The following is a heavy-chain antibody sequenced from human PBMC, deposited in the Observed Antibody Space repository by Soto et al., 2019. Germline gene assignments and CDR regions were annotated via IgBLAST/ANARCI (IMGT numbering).Heavy chain of an antibody. V-gene: IGHV1-18*01. D-gene: IGHD1-26*01. CDR2: ISAYNGNT. CDR1: GYTFTSYG. CDR3: ASGWELLNGGGYFDY. J-gene: IGHJ4*02. Sequence: QVQLVQSGAEVKKPGASVKVSCKASGYTFTSYGISWVRQAPGQGLEWMGWISAYNGNTNYVQKLQGRVTMTTDTSXXTAYMELRSLRSDDTAVYYCASGWELLNGGGYFDYWGQGTLVTVSS.